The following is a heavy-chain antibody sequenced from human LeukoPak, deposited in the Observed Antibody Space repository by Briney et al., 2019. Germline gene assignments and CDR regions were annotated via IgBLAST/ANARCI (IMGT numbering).Heavy chain of an antibody. CDR1: GFTFDDYA. CDR2: ISWNSGSI. D-gene: IGHD2-2*01. CDR3: AKGLVPAARPNWFDP. Sequence: GRSLRLSCAASGFTFDDYAMHWVRQAPAKGLEWVSGISWNSGSIGYADSVKGRFTISRDNPKNSLYLQMNSLRAEDTAVYYCAKGLVPAARPNWFDPWGEGTLVTVYS. V-gene: IGHV3-9*01. J-gene: IGHJ5*02.